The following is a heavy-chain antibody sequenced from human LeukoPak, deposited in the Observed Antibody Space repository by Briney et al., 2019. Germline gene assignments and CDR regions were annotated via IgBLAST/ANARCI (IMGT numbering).Heavy chain of an antibody. D-gene: IGHD6-6*01. V-gene: IGHV3-30*02. CDR1: GFTFSSYG. Sequence: GGSLRLSCAASGFTFSSYGMHWVRQAPGEGLEWVAFIRYDGSNKYYADSVKGRFTISRDNSKNTLYLQMNSLRAEDTAVYYCAKELPSAVRLEYYFDYWGQGTLVTVSS. CDR2: IRYDGSNK. J-gene: IGHJ4*02. CDR3: AKELPSAVRLEYYFDY.